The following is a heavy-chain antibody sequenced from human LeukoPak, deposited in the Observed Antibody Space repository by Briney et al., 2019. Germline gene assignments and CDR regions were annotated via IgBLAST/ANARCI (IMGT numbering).Heavy chain of an antibody. CDR1: GYSISSGYY. J-gene: IGHJ5*02. CDR3: ARLSSVGAHLANNWFDP. CDR2: IYHSGKT. D-gene: IGHD1-26*01. V-gene: IGHV4-38-2*02. Sequence: RTSETLSLTCTVSGYSISSGYYWGWIRQTPGKGLEWIGSIYHSGKTYYNPSLKSRVTISIDTSKNQFSLKLSSVTAADTAVYYCARLSSVGAHLANNWFDPWGQGTLVTVSS.